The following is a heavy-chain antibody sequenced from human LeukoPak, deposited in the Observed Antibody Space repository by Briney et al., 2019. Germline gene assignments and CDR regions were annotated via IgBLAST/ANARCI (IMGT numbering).Heavy chain of an antibody. CDR3: ALLSGGTFDY. J-gene: IGHJ4*02. CDR1: GFVVTANY. Sequence: VGSLRLSCAASGFVVTANYLAWARQAPGKGLEWVSTISNGGDPFYGDSVKGRSTISRDESTNTFSLQLDSLRVEDMGVYYCALLSGGTFDYWGQGTQVTVAS. D-gene: IGHD2/OR15-2a*01. V-gene: IGHV3-53*01. CDR2: ISNGGDP.